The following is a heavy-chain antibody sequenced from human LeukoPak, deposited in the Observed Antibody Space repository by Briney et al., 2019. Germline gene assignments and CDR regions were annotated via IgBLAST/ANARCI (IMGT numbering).Heavy chain of an antibody. CDR2: ISYSGST. Sequence: SETLSLTCTISVGSISTYYWGWIRQPPGKGLEWIGYISYSGSTTYTPSLESRVTISVDTSKNRFSLRLSSVTAADTAVYYCTRITQGTVDYWGQGILVTVPS. J-gene: IGHJ4*02. CDR1: VGSISTYY. D-gene: IGHD3-10*01. CDR3: TRITQGTVDY. V-gene: IGHV4-59*01.